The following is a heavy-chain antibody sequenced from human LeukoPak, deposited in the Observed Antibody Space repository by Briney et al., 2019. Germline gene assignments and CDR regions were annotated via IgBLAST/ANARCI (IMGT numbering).Heavy chain of an antibody. CDR1: GFTFSTFS. J-gene: IGHJ4*02. CDR2: ISSSSNYI. V-gene: IGHV3-21*01. D-gene: IGHD5-18*01. Sequence: GGSLRLSCAASGFTFSTFSMTWVRQAPGKGLEWGSSISSSSNYIYYADSVKGRFTISRDNAKNSLYLQMNSLRAEDTAVYYCARVGDLGGYSYGFDYWGQGTLVTVSS. CDR3: ARVGDLGGYSYGFDY.